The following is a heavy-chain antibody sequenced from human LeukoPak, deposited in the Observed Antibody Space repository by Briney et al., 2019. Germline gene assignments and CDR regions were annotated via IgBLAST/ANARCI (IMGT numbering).Heavy chain of an antibody. V-gene: IGHV4-59*03. D-gene: IGHD5-24*01. CDR2: SYNSGNT. CDR1: GGSISIYY. CDR3: AGPSKQLTS. Sequence: SETLSLTCTVSGGSISIYYWSWIRQPPGKGLEWIGYSYNSGNTVYNPSLRSRATISVDTSKNQFSLKLTSVTAADTAVYYCAGPSKQLTSWGQGTLVTVSS. J-gene: IGHJ4*02.